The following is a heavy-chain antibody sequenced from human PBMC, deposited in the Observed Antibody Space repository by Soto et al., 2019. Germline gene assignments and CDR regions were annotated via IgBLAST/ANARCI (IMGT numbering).Heavy chain of an antibody. V-gene: IGHV1-3*01. CDR3: ARDWTHYDSSGPGDY. D-gene: IGHD3-22*01. CDR1: GYTFTSYP. Sequence: ASVKVSCKASGYTFTSYPMHWVLQAPGQGLEWMGWINAGNGDTKYSQKFQGRVTITRDTSANTVYMELSSLRSEDTAVFYCARDWTHYDSSGPGDYWGQGTLVTVSS. J-gene: IGHJ4*02. CDR2: INAGNGDT.